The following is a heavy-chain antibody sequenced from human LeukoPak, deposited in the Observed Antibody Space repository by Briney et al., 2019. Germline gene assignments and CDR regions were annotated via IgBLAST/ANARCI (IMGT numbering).Heavy chain of an antibody. J-gene: IGHJ4*02. CDR3: ARPCTGSTSCGDY. Sequence: GGSLRLSCAASGFTFSSYSMNWVRQAPGKGLEWVSSTSSSSSYIYYADSVKGRFTISRDNAKNSLYLQMNSLRAEDTAVYYCARPCTGSTSCGDYWGQGTLVTVSS. CDR1: GFTFSSYS. CDR2: TSSSSSYI. D-gene: IGHD2-2*01. V-gene: IGHV3-21*01.